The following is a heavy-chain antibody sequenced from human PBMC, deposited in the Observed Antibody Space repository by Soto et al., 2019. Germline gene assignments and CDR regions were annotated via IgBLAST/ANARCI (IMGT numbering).Heavy chain of an antibody. CDR3: ARGRGFDY. V-gene: IGHV4-59*01. Sequence: QVQLQESGPGLVKPSETLSLTCTVSGGSISSYYWSWIRQPPGKGLEGIGYIYYCGSTNYNPSPXRXVXXSVDSSKNQFSLKLSSVTAADAAVYYCARGRGFDYWGQGSLVTVSS. CDR1: GGSISSYY. J-gene: IGHJ4*02. CDR2: IYYCGST.